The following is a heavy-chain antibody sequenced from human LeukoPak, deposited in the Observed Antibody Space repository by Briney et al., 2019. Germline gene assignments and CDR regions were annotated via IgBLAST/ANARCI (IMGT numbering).Heavy chain of an antibody. CDR1: GYTFTSYD. CDR3: ARVTFRWYYDSRGGWFDP. CDR2: MNPNSGNT. Sequence: SVKVSCKASGYTFTSYDIDWVRQATGQGLEWMGWMNPNSGNTNYAQKLQGRVTMTTDPSTSTAYMELRSLRSDDTAVYYCARVTFRWYYDSRGGWFDPWGQGTLVTVSS. V-gene: IGHV1-18*01. D-gene: IGHD3-22*01. J-gene: IGHJ5*02.